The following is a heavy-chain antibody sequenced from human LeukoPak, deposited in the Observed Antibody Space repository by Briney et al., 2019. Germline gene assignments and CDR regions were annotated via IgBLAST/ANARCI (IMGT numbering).Heavy chain of an antibody. CDR2: IISILGIA. CDR3: ARGRLGGSHQTDAFDI. CDR1: GGTFSSYA. J-gene: IGHJ3*02. V-gene: IGHV1-69*04. Sequence: SVTVSCKASGGTFSSYAISWVRQAPGQGLEWMGRIISILGIANYAQKFQGRVTITADKSTSTAYMELSSLRSEDTAVYYCARGRLGGSHQTDAFDIWGQGTMVTVSS. D-gene: IGHD3-16*01.